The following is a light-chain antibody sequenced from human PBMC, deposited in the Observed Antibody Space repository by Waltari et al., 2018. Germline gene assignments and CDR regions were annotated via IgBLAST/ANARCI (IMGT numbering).Light chain of an antibody. CDR2: TND. J-gene: IGLJ2*01. CDR3: SVWDDSLNGPV. V-gene: IGLV1-44*01. Sequence: QSVLTQPPSTSGTPGQRVSISCSGSDSNIGRNAVNWYQHLPGTAPKLLTYTNDHLPSGVPDLFAAYKSGTAASLAICGLQFEDEADYFCSVWDDSLNGPVFGGRTKLTVL. CDR1: DSNIGRNA.